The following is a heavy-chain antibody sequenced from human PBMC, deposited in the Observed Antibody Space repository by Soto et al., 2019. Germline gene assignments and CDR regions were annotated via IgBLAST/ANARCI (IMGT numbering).Heavy chain of an antibody. J-gene: IGHJ4*02. D-gene: IGHD3-22*01. V-gene: IGHV1-69*13. CDR3: ARVSSTYYYDSCGYLPRYYFDY. Sequence: SVKVSCKASGGTFSSYAISWVRQAPGQGLEWMGGIIPIFGTANYAQKFQGRVTITADESTSTAYMELSSLRSEDTAVYYCARVSSTYYYDSCGYLPRYYFDYWGQGTLVTVSS. CDR2: IIPIFGTA. CDR1: GGTFSSYA.